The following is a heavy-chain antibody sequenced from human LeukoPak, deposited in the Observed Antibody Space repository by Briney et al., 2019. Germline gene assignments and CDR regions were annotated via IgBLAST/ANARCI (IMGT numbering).Heavy chain of an antibody. CDR2: IWNDGSNK. CDR1: GFTFSTYG. V-gene: IGHV3-33*01. J-gene: IGHJ4*02. Sequence: GGSLRLSCAASGFTFSTYGMHWVRQAPGKGLEWVAVIWNDGSNKYYADSVKGRFTISRDNSKNTLYLQMNSLRAGDTAVYYCALGGEFSSGWYYFDYWGQGTLVTVSS. D-gene: IGHD6-19*01. CDR3: ALGGEFSSGWYYFDY.